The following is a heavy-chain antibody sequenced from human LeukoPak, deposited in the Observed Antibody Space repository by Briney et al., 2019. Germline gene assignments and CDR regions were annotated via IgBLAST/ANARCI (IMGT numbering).Heavy chain of an antibody. V-gene: IGHV4-61*02. CDR3: ARGFWIFGTAYNWFDL. CDR1: GGSISSGSYY. J-gene: IGHJ5*01. Sequence: PSQTLSLTCSVSGGSISSGSYYWTWIRQPAGKGLEWIGRIFSSGNAKSNPSLKSRVTISVDTSKNQFSLKLNSVTAADTAVYYYARGFWIFGTAYNWFDLWGQGALVTVSS. D-gene: IGHD2-2*03. CDR2: IFSSGNA.